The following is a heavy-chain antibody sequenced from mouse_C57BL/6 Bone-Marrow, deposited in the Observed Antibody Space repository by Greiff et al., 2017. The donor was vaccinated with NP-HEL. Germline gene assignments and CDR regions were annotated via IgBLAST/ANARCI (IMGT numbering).Heavy chain of an antibody. V-gene: IGHV14-4*01. CDR2: IDPENGDT. CDR3: TTGRAMDY. CDR1: GFNIKDDY. Sequence: EVQLQQSGAELVRPGASVKLSCTASGFNIKDDYMHWVKQRPEQGLEWIGWIDPENGDTEYASKFQGKATITADTSSNTAYLQLSSLTSKDTAVYYCTTGRAMDYWGQGTSVTVSS. J-gene: IGHJ4*01.